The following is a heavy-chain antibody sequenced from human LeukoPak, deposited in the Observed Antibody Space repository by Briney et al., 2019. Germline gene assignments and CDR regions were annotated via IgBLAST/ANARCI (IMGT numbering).Heavy chain of an antibody. Sequence: GGSLRLSCAASGFTFSSYGMHWVRQAPGKGLEWVAFIRYDGSNKYYADSVKGRFTISRDNAKNSLYLQMKSLRAEDTAVYYCARGKTSQNIVTRKTYNWFDPWGQGTLVTVSS. V-gene: IGHV3-30*02. CDR1: GFTFSSYG. J-gene: IGHJ5*02. D-gene: IGHD2/OR15-2a*01. CDR2: IRYDGSNK. CDR3: ARGKTSQNIVTRKTYNWFDP.